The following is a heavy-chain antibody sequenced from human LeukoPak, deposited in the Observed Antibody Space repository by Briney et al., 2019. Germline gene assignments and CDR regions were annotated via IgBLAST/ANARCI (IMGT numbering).Heavy chain of an antibody. D-gene: IGHD4-17*01. CDR3: ARDADDHGDSFDY. CDR1: GFTFSSYW. J-gene: IGHJ4*02. Sequence: PGGSLRLSCEASGFTFSSYWMGWVRQAPGKGLEWVANIKQDGSDKYYVDSVKGRFNVSRDNAKTSVFLQMDSLRAEDTAMYYCARDADDHGDSFDYWAREPWSPSL. CDR2: IKQDGSDK. V-gene: IGHV3-7*01.